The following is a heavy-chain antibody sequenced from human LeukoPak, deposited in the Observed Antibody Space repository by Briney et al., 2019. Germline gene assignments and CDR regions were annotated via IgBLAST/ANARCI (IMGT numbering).Heavy chain of an antibody. Sequence: SETLSPTRTVSGGSISSYYWSWIRQPPGKGLEWIGYIYYSGSTNYNPSLKSRVTISVDTSKNQFSLKLSSVTAADTAVYYCARVPNSGSFFFDYWGQGTLVTVSS. J-gene: IGHJ4*02. CDR2: IYYSGST. CDR1: GGSISSYY. V-gene: IGHV4-59*01. CDR3: ARVPNSGSFFFDY. D-gene: IGHD1-26*01.